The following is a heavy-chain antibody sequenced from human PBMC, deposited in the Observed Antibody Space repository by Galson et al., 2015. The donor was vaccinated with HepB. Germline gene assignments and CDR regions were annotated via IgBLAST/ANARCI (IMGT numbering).Heavy chain of an antibody. V-gene: IGHV1-46*03. CDR1: GYAFTSYY. D-gene: IGHD4-11*01. CDR2: INPSGGST. J-gene: IGHJ2*01. Sequence: SVKVSCKASGYAFTSYYMHWVRQAPGQGLEWMGIINPSGGSTSYAQKFQGRVTMTRDTSTSTVYMELSSLRSEDTAVYYCARAPYSNYGSRYWYFDLWGRGTLVTVSS. CDR3: ARAPYSNYGSRYWYFDL.